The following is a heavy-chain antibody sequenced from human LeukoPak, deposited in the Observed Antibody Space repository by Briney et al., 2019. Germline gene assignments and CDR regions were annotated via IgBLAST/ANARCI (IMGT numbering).Heavy chain of an antibody. CDR3: AREPPGGGFDY. CDR2: VYSGGNT. CDR1: GFTVSSDY. V-gene: IGHV3-66*01. J-gene: IGHJ4*02. D-gene: IGHD3-16*01. Sequence: PGGSLRLSCTASGFTVSSDYRSWVRQAPGKGLEWVSVVYSGGNTYYADSVKGRFTISRDNSRNTLYLQMNSLRAEDTAVYYCAREPPGGGFDYWGQGTLVTVSS.